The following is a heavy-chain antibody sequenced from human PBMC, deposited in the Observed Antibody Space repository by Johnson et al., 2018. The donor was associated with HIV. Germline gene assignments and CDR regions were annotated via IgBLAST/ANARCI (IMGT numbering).Heavy chain of an antibody. CDR1: GFTFSSYA. Sequence: QVQLVESGGGVVQPGRSLRLSCAASGFTFSSYAMHWVRQAPGKGLEWVAVISYDGSNKYYADSVKGRLTISRDNSKNTLYLQMNSLRAEDTAVYYCARDGGINYFGVVTPEAFDIWGQGTMVTVSS. CDR3: ARDGGINYFGVVTPEAFDI. J-gene: IGHJ3*02. CDR2: ISYDGSNK. V-gene: IGHV3-30-3*01. D-gene: IGHD3-3*01.